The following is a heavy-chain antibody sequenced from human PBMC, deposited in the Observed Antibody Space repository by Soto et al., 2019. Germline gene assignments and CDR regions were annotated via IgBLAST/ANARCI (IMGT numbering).Heavy chain of an antibody. D-gene: IGHD2-21*02. CDR2: IIPIFGTA. Sequence: QVQLVQSGAEVKKPGSSVKVSCKASGGTFSSYAISWVRQAPGQGLEWMGGIIPIFGTANYAQKFQGRVTITADESTSTAYMELSSLRSEDTAVYYCARDKRGSHGGNSGGGFDPWGQGTLVTVSS. V-gene: IGHV1-69*01. CDR1: GGTFSSYA. CDR3: ARDKRGSHGGNSGGGFDP. J-gene: IGHJ5*02.